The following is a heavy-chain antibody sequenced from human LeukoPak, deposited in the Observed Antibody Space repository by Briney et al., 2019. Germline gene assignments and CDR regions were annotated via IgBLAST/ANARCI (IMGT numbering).Heavy chain of an antibody. Sequence: PSETLSLTCTVSGGSISSSSYYWGWIRQPPGKGLEWIGSIYYSGSTYYNPSLKSRVTISVDTSKNQFSLKLSSVTAADTAVYYCARLDIQSIDYWGQGTPVTVSS. CDR1: GGSISSSSYY. V-gene: IGHV4-39*01. D-gene: IGHD3-9*01. CDR3: ARLDIQSIDY. CDR2: IYYSGST. J-gene: IGHJ4*02.